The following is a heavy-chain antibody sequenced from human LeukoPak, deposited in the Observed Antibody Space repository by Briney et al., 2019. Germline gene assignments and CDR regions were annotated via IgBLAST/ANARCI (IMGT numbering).Heavy chain of an antibody. V-gene: IGHV3-21*01. Sequence: PGGSLRLSCSASRFTFSSYTMNWVCQAPGKGLEWFSSIDPSSNYIYYADSVKGRFTISRDNAQNSLYLQMNSLRAEDTAVYYCTRGSYGDYEYWGQGTLVTVSS. J-gene: IGHJ4*02. CDR1: RFTFSSYT. CDR3: TRGSYGDYEY. D-gene: IGHD4-17*01. CDR2: IDPSSNYI.